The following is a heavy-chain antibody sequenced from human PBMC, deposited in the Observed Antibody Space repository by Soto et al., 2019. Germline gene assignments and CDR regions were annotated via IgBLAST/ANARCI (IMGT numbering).Heavy chain of an antibody. V-gene: IGHV4-4*07. J-gene: IGHJ5*02. CDR1: GASISGFY. D-gene: IGHD1-1*01. Sequence: KSXESLSLPCTVSGASISGFYWSWIRKSAGKGLEWIGRIYATGTTDYNPSLKSRVMMSVDTSKKQFSLKLRSVTAADTAVYYCVRDGTKTLREWFDTWGQGISVTVSS. CDR3: VRDGTKTLREWFDT. CDR2: IYATGTT.